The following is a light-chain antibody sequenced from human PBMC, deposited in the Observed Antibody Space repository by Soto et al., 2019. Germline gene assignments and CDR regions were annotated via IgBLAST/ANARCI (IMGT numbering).Light chain of an antibody. CDR2: GAS. J-gene: IGKJ2*01. Sequence: EIVLSQSPGTLSLSTGERATLSCRASQIIKSSYLAWYQQIPGQAPRLIIYGASSRATGIPDRFSGSGSGTDFTLTISRLEPEDFAMYYCQQYGGSTYTFGQGTKVDI. CDR3: QQYGGSTYT. CDR1: QIIKSSY. V-gene: IGKV3-20*01.